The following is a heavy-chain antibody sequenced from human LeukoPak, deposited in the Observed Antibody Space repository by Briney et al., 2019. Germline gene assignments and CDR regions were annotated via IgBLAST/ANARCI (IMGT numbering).Heavy chain of an antibody. J-gene: IGHJ4*02. CDR1: GYTFTSYA. CDR2: INGGNGNT. Sequence: ASVKVSCKASGYTFTSYAMHWVRQAPGQRLEWMGWINGGNGNTKYSQKLQGRVTITRDTSASTAYMELSSLRSEDTAVYYCAKDHYYDSSGYYAYWGQGTLVTVSS. CDR3: AKDHYYDSSGYYAY. D-gene: IGHD3-22*01. V-gene: IGHV1-3*01.